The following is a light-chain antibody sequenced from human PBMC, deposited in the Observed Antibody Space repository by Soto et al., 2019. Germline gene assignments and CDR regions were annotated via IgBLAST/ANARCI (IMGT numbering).Light chain of an antibody. J-gene: IGLJ2*01. CDR1: SSDIGAGYD. V-gene: IGLV1-40*01. CDR2: GNS. Sequence: QSVLTQPPSVSGAPGQRVTISCTGSSSDIGAGYDVHWYPQLPGTAPKLLIYGNSNRPSGVPDRFSGSKSGTSASLAITGLQAEDEADYYRQSYDSSLSGSVFGGGTKLTVL. CDR3: QSYDSSLSGSV.